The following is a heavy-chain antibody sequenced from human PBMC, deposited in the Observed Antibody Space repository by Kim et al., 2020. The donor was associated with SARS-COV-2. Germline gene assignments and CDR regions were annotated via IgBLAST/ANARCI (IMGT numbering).Heavy chain of an antibody. Sequence: GGSLRLSCAASGFTFDDYTMHWVRQAPGKGLEWVSLISWDGGSTYYADSVKGRFTISRDNSKNSLYLQMNSLRTEDTALYYCAKDKIGGPSLAIDYWGQGTLVTVSS. V-gene: IGHV3-43*01. CDR1: GFTFDDYT. CDR2: ISWDGGST. D-gene: IGHD2-15*01. J-gene: IGHJ4*02. CDR3: AKDKIGGPSLAIDY.